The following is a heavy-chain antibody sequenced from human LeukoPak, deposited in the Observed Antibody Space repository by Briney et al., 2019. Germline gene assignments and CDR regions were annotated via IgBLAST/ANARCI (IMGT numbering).Heavy chain of an antibody. V-gene: IGHV3-23*01. CDR1: GFTFNNYA. CDR2: ISGDGDST. Sequence: GGSLRLSCAASGFTFNNYAMNWVRQAPGKGLEWVAAISGDGDSTYYADFVKGRFTISRDNFGNTVFLQMNSLWAGDTAVYYCAREFTRDFPHWGQGTLVTVSS. J-gene: IGHJ1*01. CDR3: AREFTRDFPH.